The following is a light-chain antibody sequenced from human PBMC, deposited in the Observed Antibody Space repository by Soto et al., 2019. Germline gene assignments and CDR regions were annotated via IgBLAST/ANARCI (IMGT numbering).Light chain of an antibody. Sequence: QSVLTQPASVSGSPGQSITISCTGSSRDVGGYKYVSWYQQHPGKAPKLMIFEVSNRPSGVSNRFSGSKPGNTASLTISGLQAEDEGDYYCCSYTGGTTLVCGGGTKLTVL. CDR2: EVS. CDR1: SRDVGGYKY. J-gene: IGLJ2*01. CDR3: CSYTGGTTLV. V-gene: IGLV2-14*01.